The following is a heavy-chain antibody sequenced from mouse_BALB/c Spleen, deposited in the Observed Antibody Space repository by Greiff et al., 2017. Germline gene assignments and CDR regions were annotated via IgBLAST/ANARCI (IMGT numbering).Heavy chain of an antibody. J-gene: IGHJ1*01. D-gene: IGHD1-1*01. CDR3: TRSRGLRYWYFDV. CDR2: IYPGNSDT. Sequence: VQLQQSGTVLARPGASVKMSCKASGYSFTSYWMHWVKQRPGQGLEWIGAIYPGNSDTSYNQKFKGKAKLTAVTSASTAYMELSSLTNEDSAVYYCTRSRGLRYWYFDVWGAGTTVTVSS. V-gene: IGHV1-5*01. CDR1: GYSFTSYW.